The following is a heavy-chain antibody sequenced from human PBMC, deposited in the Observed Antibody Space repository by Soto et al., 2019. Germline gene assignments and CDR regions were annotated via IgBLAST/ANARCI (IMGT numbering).Heavy chain of an antibody. CDR3: AREGGSSGYDHYYYYGMDV. V-gene: IGHV1-69*13. CDR1: GGTFSSYA. J-gene: IGHJ6*02. CDR2: IIPIFGTA. Sequence: ASVKVSCKASGGTFSSYAISWVRQAPGQGLEWMGGIIPIFGTANYAQKFQGRVTITADESTSTAYMELSSLRSEDTAVYYCAREGGSSGYDHYYYYGMDVWGQGTTVTVSS. D-gene: IGHD3-22*01.